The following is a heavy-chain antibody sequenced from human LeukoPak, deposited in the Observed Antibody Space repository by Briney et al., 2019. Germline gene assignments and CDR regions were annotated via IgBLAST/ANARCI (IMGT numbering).Heavy chain of an antibody. Sequence: SETLSLTCTVSGGSISSGGYYWSWIRQPPGKGLEWIGYIYHSGSTYYNPSLKSRVTISVDRSKNQFSLKLSSVTAADTAVYYCARGLIAVAGTFDYWGQGTLVTVSS. J-gene: IGHJ4*02. CDR3: ARGLIAVAGTFDY. D-gene: IGHD6-19*01. V-gene: IGHV4-30-2*01. CDR1: GGSISSGGYY. CDR2: IYHSGST.